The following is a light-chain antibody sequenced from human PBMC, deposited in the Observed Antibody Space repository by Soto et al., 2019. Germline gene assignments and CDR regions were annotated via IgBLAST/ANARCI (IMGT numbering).Light chain of an antibody. CDR1: QTVSSW. Sequence: DIERAQAPSTLCASVGDRSTLSCRASQTVSSWLAWYQQKPGKAPRLLIYSASTLKSGVPSRFSGSGSGTEFTLTISSLQPDDFAVYYCQHYNSCSDAFGQGTKVDIK. J-gene: IGKJ1*01. V-gene: IGKV1-5*03. CDR3: QHYNSCSDA. CDR2: SAS.